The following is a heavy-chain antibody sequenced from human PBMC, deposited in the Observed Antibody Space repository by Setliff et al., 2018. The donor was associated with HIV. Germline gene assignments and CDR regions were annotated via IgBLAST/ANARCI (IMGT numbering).Heavy chain of an antibody. CDR1: GYTFGNYY. CDR3: ARDSDQGATGHYGMDV. J-gene: IGHJ6*02. D-gene: IGHD6-13*01. Sequence: ASVKVSCKPSGYTFGNYYIHWVRQAPGQGLEWMEIISPSGGRPSYSQKFQGRVTMTWDTSTRTFYMQLRSLRSDDTAVYYCARDSDQGATGHYGMDVWGQGTTVTVSS. CDR2: ISPSGGRP. V-gene: IGHV1-46*01.